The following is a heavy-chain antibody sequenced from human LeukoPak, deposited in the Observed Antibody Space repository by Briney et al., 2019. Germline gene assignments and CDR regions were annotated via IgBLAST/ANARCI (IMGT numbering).Heavy chain of an antibody. Sequence: SETLSLTCSVSGGSISSSTYYWGWIRQPPGKGLEWIGSVYYSGATYYSPSLKSGVTISVDTSKNQLSLKLSSVTAADTAVYYCARHSDTYGDRGPGYWGQGTPVTVSS. J-gene: IGHJ4*02. D-gene: IGHD5-18*01. CDR2: VYYSGAT. V-gene: IGHV4-39*01. CDR3: ARHSDTYGDRGPGY. CDR1: GGSISSSTYY.